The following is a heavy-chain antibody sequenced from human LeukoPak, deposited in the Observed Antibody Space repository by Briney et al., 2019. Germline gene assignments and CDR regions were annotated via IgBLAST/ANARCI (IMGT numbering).Heavy chain of an antibody. CDR3: ARFGSEGWFDP. CDR2: ISSSSSYI. V-gene: IGHV3-21*01. J-gene: IGHJ5*02. Sequence: GGSLRLSCAASGFTFSSYSMNWVRQAPGKGLEWVSSISSSSSYIYYADSVKGRFTISRDNAKNSLYLQMNSLRAEDTAVYYCARFGSEGWFDPWGQGTLVTVSS. CDR1: GFTFSSYS. D-gene: IGHD3-10*01.